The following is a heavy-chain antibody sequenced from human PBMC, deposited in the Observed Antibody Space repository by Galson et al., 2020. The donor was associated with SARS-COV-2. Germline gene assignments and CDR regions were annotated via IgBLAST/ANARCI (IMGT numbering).Heavy chain of an antibody. CDR1: GFTFSSYA. V-gene: IGHV3-23*01. D-gene: IGHD3-3*01. CDR3: AKDQRFLEWFQYSDWFDP. J-gene: IGHJ5*02. Sequence: GESLKISCAASGFTFSSYAMSWVRQAPGKGLDWVSAIIGIVGATYYADSVKGRFTISRDNSKNTLYLQMNSLRAEDTAVYYCAKDQRFLEWFQYSDWFDPWGQGTLVTVSS. CDR2: IIGIVGAT.